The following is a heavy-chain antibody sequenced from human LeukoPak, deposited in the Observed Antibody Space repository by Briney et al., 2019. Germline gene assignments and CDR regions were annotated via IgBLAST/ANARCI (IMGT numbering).Heavy chain of an antibody. CDR1: GFTFSSRDW. CDR3: ARDSGVGACLFCSAFDL. J-gene: IGHJ3*01. V-gene: IGHV3-7*01. Sequence: GGSLRLSCVASGFTFSSRDWMTWVRQAPGKGLEWVANIKQDGSEKYYVDSVKGRFTISRDNAKNSLYLQMNSLRAEDTAVYYCARDSGVGACLFCSAFDLWGQGTMVTVSS. CDR2: IKQDGSEK. D-gene: IGHD1-26*01.